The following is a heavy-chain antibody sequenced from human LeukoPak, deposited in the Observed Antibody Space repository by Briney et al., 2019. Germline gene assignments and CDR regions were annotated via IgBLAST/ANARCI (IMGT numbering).Heavy chain of an antibody. CDR2: IYSGGST. Sequence: SGGSLRLSCAASGLTVSSNYMSWVRQAPGKGLEWVSVIYSGGSTYYADSVKGRFTISRDNSKNTLYLQMNSLRAKDTAVYYCARDPDEYYYGSGSSHLTKHNYYYGMDVWGQGTTVTVSS. CDR1: GLTVSSNY. CDR3: ARDPDEYYYGSGSSHLTKHNYYYGMDV. V-gene: IGHV3-66*01. J-gene: IGHJ6*02. D-gene: IGHD3-10*01.